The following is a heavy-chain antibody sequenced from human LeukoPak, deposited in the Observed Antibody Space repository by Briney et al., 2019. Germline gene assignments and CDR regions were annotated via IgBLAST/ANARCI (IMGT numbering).Heavy chain of an antibody. CDR3: AKARHSSSPAPWFDP. V-gene: IGHV3-30*18. CDR2: ISFDGSNK. D-gene: IGHD6-13*01. Sequence: GGSLRLSCAASGFTFSNYGMHWVRQAPGKGLEWAAVISFDGSNKYYEDSVKGRFTISRDNSKNTLFLQMSSLRAEDTAVYYCAKARHSSSPAPWFDPWGQGTLVTVSS. J-gene: IGHJ5*02. CDR1: GFTFSNYG.